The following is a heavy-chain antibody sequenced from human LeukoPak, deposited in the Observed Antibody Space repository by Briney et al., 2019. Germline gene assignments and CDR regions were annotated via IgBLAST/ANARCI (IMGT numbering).Heavy chain of an antibody. CDR3: ASHYPYGSGSYSPFYFDY. V-gene: IGHV4-59*08. CDR2: IYYSGST. CDR1: GDSISGYY. D-gene: IGHD3-10*01. Sequence: KSSETLSLTCTVSGDSISGYYWSWTRQPPGKGLEWIGYIYYSGSTNYNPSLKSQVTISVDTSKNHFSLKLSSVTAADTGVYYCASHYPYGSGSYSPFYFDYWGQGTLVTVSS. J-gene: IGHJ4*02.